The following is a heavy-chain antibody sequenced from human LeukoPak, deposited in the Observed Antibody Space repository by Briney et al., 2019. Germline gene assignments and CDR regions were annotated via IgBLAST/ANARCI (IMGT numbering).Heavy chain of an antibody. CDR3: ARAMIVVVIPPYGMDV. Sequence: SETLSLTCAVYGGSFSGYYWSWIRQPPGKGLEWIVEINHSGSTNYNPSLKSRVTISVDTSKNQFSLKLSSVTAADTAVYYCARAMIVVVIPPYGMDVWGQGTTVTVSS. J-gene: IGHJ6*02. V-gene: IGHV4-34*01. CDR1: GGSFSGYY. D-gene: IGHD3-22*01. CDR2: INHSGST.